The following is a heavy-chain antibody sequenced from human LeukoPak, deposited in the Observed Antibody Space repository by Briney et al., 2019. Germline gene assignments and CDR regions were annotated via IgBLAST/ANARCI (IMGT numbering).Heavy chain of an antibody. CDR1: GYTFTGYY. CDR2: INPNSGGT. J-gene: IGHJ4*02. CDR3: ARVTRLLGATIDY. Sequence: ASVKVSCKASGYTFTGYYMHWVRQAPGQGLEWMGRINPNSGGTNYAQKFQGRATMTRDTSISTAYMELSRLRSDDTAVYYCARVTRLLGATIDYWGQGTLVTVSS. D-gene: IGHD1-26*01. V-gene: IGHV1-2*06.